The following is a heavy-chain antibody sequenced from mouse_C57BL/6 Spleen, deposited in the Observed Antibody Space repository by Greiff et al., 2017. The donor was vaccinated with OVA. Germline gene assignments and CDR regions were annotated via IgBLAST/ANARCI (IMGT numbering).Heavy chain of an antibody. D-gene: IGHD2-5*01. V-gene: IGHV2-2*01. CDR1: GFSLTSYG. J-gene: IGHJ4*01. CDR2: IWIGGST. Sequence: QVQLMESGPGLVQPSQSLSITCTVSGFSLTSYGVHWVRQSPGKGLEWLGVIWIGGSTDSTAAFVSGLSMSTDTSKGQDFINMNSLQADDTAIYCSARRYYSKGTYYYATETRGEGTSVT. CDR3: ARRYYSKGTYYYATET.